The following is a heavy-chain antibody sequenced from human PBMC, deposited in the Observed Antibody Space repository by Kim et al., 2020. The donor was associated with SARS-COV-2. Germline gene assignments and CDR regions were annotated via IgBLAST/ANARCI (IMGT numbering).Heavy chain of an antibody. D-gene: IGHD3-9*01. CDR2: INSDGSST. J-gene: IGHJ4*02. Sequence: GGSLRLSCAASGFTFSSYWMHWVRQAPGKGLVWVSRINSDGSSTSYADSVKGRFTISRDNAKNTLYLQMNSLRAEDTAVYYCARDRPEWDYDILTGPSGNFDYWGQGTLVTVSS. CDR3: ARDRPEWDYDILTGPSGNFDY. CDR1: GFTFSSYW. V-gene: IGHV3-74*01.